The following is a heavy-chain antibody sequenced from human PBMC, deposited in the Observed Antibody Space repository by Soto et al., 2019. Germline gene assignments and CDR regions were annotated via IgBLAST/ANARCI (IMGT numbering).Heavy chain of an antibody. CDR1: GGSISSYY. Sequence: SETLSLTCTVSGGSISSYYWSWIRQPPGKGLEWIGYIYYSGSTNYNPSLKSRVTISVDTSKNQFSLKLSSVTAADTAVYYCARDLHCSGGSCYSVGMDVWGQGSTVTVSS. V-gene: IGHV4-59*01. CDR3: ARDLHCSGGSCYSVGMDV. D-gene: IGHD2-15*01. J-gene: IGHJ6*02. CDR2: IYYSGST.